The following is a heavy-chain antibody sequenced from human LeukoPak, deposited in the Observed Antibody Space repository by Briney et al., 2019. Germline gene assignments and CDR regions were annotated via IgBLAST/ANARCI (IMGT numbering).Heavy chain of an antibody. CDR1: GFTFSSYA. D-gene: IGHD1-7*01. J-gene: IGHJ4*02. CDR2: INSDGSTT. CDR3: ARGWNSGLDY. V-gene: IGHV3-74*01. Sequence: PGGSLRLSCAASGFTFSSYAMHWVRQAPGQGLVWVLRINSDGSTTHYADSVKGRFTISRDNAKNTLYLQMNSLRAEDTAVYYCARGWNSGLDYWGQGTLVTVSS.